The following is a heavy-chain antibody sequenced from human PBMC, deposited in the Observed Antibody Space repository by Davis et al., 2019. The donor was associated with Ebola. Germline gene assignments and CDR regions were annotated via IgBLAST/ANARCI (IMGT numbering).Heavy chain of an antibody. J-gene: IGHJ4*02. Sequence: GESLKISCAASGFTFSSYGMHWVRQAPGKGLEWVAVIWYDGTNKYYADSVKGRFTISRDISKNTLYLQMNSLRAEDTAVYYCARAVTAYYYDSSGYFGLQHFDYWGQGTLVTVSS. CDR3: ARAVTAYYYDSSGYFGLQHFDY. D-gene: IGHD3-22*01. CDR1: GFTFSSYG. V-gene: IGHV3-33*08. CDR2: IWYDGTNK.